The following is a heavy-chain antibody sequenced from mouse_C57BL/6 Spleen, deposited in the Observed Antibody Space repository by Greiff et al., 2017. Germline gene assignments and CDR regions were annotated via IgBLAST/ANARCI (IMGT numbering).Heavy chain of an antibody. CDR2: IDPSDSET. Sequence: VQLQQPGAELVRPGSSVKLSCKASGYTFTSYWMHWVKQRPIQGLEWIGNIDPSDSETHYNQKFKDKATLTVDKSSSTAYMQLSSLTSEDSAVYYCARDIDYYGSSYGYAMDYWGQGTSVTVSS. V-gene: IGHV1-52*01. D-gene: IGHD1-1*01. CDR1: GYTFTSYW. CDR3: ARDIDYYGSSYGYAMDY. J-gene: IGHJ4*01.